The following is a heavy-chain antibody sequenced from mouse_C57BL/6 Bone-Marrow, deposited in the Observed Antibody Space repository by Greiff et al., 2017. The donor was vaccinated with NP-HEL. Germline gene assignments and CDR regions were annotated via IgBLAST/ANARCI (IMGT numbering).Heavy chain of an antibody. V-gene: IGHV1-26*01. CDR3: ARATYYDYDGAMDF. Sequence: VQLQQSGPELVKPGASVKISCKASGYTFTDYYMNWVKQSPGKSLEWIGDINPNNGGNSSNQKFKGKATLPVHKPSSTADMELRSLTSEDSAVDYCARATYYDYDGAMDFWGQGTAATVSA. CDR1: GYTFTDYY. CDR2: INPNNGGN. J-gene: IGHJ4*01. D-gene: IGHD2-4*01.